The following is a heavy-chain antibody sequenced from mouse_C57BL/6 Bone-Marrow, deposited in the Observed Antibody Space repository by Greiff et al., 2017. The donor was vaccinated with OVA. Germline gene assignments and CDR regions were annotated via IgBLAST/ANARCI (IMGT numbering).Heavy chain of an antibody. V-gene: IGHV1-53*01. D-gene: IGHD1-1*01. J-gene: IGHJ1*03. CDR2: INPSNGGT. CDR1: GYTFTSYW. Sequence: QVQLQQSGTELVKPGASVKLSCKASGYTFTSYWMHWVKQRPGQGLEWIGNINPSNGGTNYNEKFKSKATLTVDKSSSTAYMQLSSLTSEDSAVYYCARCPEGSSYGYFDVWGTGTTVTVSS. CDR3: ARCPEGSSYGYFDV.